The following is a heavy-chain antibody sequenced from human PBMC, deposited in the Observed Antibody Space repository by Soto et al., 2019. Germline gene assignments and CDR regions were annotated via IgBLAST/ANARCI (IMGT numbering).Heavy chain of an antibody. CDR1: GGTFSSYT. D-gene: IGHD5-12*01. Sequence: QVQLVQSGAEVKKPGSSVKVSCKASGGTFSSYTISWVRQAPGQGLEWMGRIIPILGIANYAQKFQGRVTMTSDTSRNTDYTELSSLRSEDTAVYYWPVGGAYVRTSSYYVLDVWGQGTTVTVSS. J-gene: IGHJ6*02. CDR2: IIPILGIA. CDR3: PVGGAYVRTSSYYVLDV. V-gene: IGHV1-69*02.